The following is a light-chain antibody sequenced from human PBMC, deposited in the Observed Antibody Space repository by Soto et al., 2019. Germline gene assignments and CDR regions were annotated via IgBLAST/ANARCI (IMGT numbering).Light chain of an antibody. CDR3: QQYDNWQLT. V-gene: IGKV3D-15*01. CDR2: GAS. J-gene: IGKJ4*01. CDR1: QSVDSN. Sequence: EIVMTHSPATLSVSPGERATLSCRASQSVDSNLAWYQQKPGQAPRLLIFGASTRATGIPARFSGSGSGTDFAVTISSLQSEDFGVYFCQQYDNWQLTVGGGTKVDIK.